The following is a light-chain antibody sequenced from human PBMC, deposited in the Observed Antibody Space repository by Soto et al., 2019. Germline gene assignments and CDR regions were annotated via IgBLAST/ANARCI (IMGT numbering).Light chain of an antibody. V-gene: IGKV1-39*01. Sequence: DIQMTQSPSSLSASVGARVTITSRASKSISSSLNWYQQKPGKAPKLLIYAASSLQSGVPSRFSGSGSGTDFTLTISSLQPEDFATYYCQQSYSTPQSFGQGTKVEIK. CDR1: KSISSS. J-gene: IGKJ1*01. CDR2: AAS. CDR3: QQSYSTPQS.